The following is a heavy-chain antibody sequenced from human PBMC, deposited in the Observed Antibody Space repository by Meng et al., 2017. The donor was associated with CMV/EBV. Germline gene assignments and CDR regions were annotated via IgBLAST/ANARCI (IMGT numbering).Heavy chain of an antibody. CDR1: GYTFSSYY. V-gene: IGHV1-46*01. CDR2: INHSCGST. D-gene: IGHD1-26*01. CDR3: ARESGSVGDY. Sequence: QVQLVQCGAEVTKPGASLKVSCKASGYTFSSYYMHWVRQAPGQGLEWMGIINHSCGSTSYAQKFQGRVTMTSDTSTSTVYMELSSLRSEDTAVYYCARESGSVGDYWGQGTLVTVSS. J-gene: IGHJ4*02.